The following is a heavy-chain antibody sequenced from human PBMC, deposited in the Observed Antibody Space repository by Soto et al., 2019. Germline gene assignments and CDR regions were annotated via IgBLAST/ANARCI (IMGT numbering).Heavy chain of an antibody. CDR3: ARSGVVVNVFDI. Sequence: QVQLVQSGAEVKKPGSSVKVSCKASGGTFSSYTISWVRQAPGQGLEWMGGIIPISGTANYAQKFQGRVTTTADESTRTAYMALSSLRSEDTAVNYCARSGVVVNVFDIWGQGPMVTVSS. CDR1: GGTFSSYT. J-gene: IGHJ3*02. CDR2: IIPISGTA. V-gene: IGHV1-69*12. D-gene: IGHD2-21*01.